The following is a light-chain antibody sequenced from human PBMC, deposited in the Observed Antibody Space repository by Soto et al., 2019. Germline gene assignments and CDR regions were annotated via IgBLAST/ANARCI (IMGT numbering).Light chain of an antibody. CDR2: GAS. J-gene: IGKJ1*01. V-gene: IGKV3D-15*01. Sequence: EIVMTQSPATLSVSPGERATLSCRASQSVSSILAWYQQKPGQAPRLLIYGASTRATGIPDRFSGSGSGTDFTLTISSLEPEDFAVYYCQQYVSSPPTFGQGTKVDIK. CDR3: QQYVSSPPT. CDR1: QSVSSI.